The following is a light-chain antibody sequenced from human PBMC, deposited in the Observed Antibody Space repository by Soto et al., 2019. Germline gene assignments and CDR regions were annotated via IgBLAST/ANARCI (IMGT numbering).Light chain of an antibody. Sequence: QSALTQPPSASGSPGQSVTISCTGTSTDVGGYNFVSWYQQHPGKAPKVMIYEVNKRPSGVPDPFPGSKFGNTASLTVSGLQAEDEADYYCSPYAGRNYAVFGGGTQLTVL. CDR3: SPYAGRNYAV. J-gene: IGLJ7*01. CDR2: EVN. V-gene: IGLV2-8*01. CDR1: STDVGGYNF.